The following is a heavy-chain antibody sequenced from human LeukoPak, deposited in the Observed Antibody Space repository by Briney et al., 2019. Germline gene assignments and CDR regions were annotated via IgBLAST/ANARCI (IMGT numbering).Heavy chain of an antibody. D-gene: IGHD2-15*01. J-gene: IGHJ2*01. CDR1: GFTFSKDG. CDR3: TKEFCGSRAACAGGSYYDF. CDR2: IGVTVDT. Sequence: GGSLRFSCAASGFTFSKDGLHWVRQAPGKGPEFVAAIGVTVDTYYADAVKGRFTISREDAANSLYLQMRSLGAGDTALYYCTKEFCGSRAACAGGSYYDFWGRGALVTVSS. V-gene: IGHV3-13*04.